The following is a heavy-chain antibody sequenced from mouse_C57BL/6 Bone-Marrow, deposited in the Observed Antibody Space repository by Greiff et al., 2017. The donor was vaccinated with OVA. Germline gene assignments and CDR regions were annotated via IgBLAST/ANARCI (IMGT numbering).Heavy chain of an antibody. CDR1: GFTFSSYA. CDR2: ISDGGSYT. J-gene: IGHJ3*01. CDR3: ARSDGYYLAWFAY. D-gene: IGHD2-3*01. Sequence: VQLVESGGGLVKPGGSLKLSCAASGFTFSSYAMSWVRQTPEKRLEWVATISDGGSYTYYPDNVKGRFTISRDNAKNNLYLQMSHLKSEDTAMYYCARSDGYYLAWFAYWGQGTLVTVSA. V-gene: IGHV5-4*01.